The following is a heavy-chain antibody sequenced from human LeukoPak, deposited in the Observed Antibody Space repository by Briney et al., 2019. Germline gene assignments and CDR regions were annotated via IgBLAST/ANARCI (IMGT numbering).Heavy chain of an antibody. V-gene: IGHV3-21*04. CDR1: GFTFSRYG. Sequence: NPGGSLRLSCAASGFTFSRYGMHWVRQAPGKGLDWVSSISTSSSYIYYADSVKGRFTISRDNARNSLYLQMNSLRAEDTAVYYCAKGFSSGSYGAFSYYFDYWGQGTLVTVSS. CDR2: ISTSSSYI. J-gene: IGHJ4*02. CDR3: AKGFSSGSYGAFSYYFDY. D-gene: IGHD1-26*01.